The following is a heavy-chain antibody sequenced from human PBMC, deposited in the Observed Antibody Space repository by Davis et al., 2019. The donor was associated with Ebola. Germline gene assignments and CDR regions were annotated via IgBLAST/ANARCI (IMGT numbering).Heavy chain of an antibody. Sequence: GESLKISCAASGFTFSSYAMHWVRQAPGKGLEWVANIKQDGSEKYYVDSVKGRFTISRDNAKNSLYLQMNSLRAEDTAVYYCASMVPAAQDWGQGTLVTVSS. J-gene: IGHJ4*02. CDR2: IKQDGSEK. CDR3: ASMVPAAQD. V-gene: IGHV3-7*01. CDR1: GFTFSSYA. D-gene: IGHD2-2*01.